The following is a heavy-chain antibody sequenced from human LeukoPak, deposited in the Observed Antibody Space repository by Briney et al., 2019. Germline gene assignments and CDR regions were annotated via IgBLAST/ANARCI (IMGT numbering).Heavy chain of an antibody. V-gene: IGHV1-18*01. J-gene: IGHJ4*02. D-gene: IGHD3-16*02. CDR1: GYSFTSHG. CDR2: ISTYNENT. CDR3: ARDIVGDGDLDY. Sequence: ASVKVSCKTSGYSFTSHGISWVRQAPGQGLEWMGWISTYNENTDLTQKFQGRATMTTDESASTAYMELRILRSGDTAMYYCARDIVGDGDLDYWGEGTLVTVSS.